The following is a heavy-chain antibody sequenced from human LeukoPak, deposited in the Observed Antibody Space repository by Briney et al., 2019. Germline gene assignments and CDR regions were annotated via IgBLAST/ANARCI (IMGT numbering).Heavy chain of an antibody. J-gene: IGHJ3*02. V-gene: IGHV3-64*01. CDR3: ARDSGDDAFDI. Sequence: GGSLRLSCAASGFTFSSYAMHWVRQAPGKGLEYDSAISSNGGSTYYANSVKGRFTISRDNSKNTLYLQMGSLRAEDMAVYYCARDSGDDAFDIWGQGTMVTVSS. D-gene: IGHD3-10*01. CDR2: ISSNGGST. CDR1: GFTFSSYA.